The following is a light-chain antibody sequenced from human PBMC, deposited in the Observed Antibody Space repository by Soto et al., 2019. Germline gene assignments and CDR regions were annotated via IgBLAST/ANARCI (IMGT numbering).Light chain of an antibody. CDR3: QHYNSHSEA. V-gene: IGKV1-5*03. Sequence: DIQMTQSPSTLSGSVGDRVTITCRASQTISSWLAWYQQKPGKAPKLLIYKASTLKSGVPSRFSGSGSGTEFTLTISSLHPDDFATYYCQHYNSHSEAFGQGTKVELK. CDR1: QTISSW. CDR2: KAS. J-gene: IGKJ1*01.